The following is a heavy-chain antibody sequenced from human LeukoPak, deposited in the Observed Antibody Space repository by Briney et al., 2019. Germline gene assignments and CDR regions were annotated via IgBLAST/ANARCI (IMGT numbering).Heavy chain of an antibody. CDR3: ARSSAYDYHGLDV. CDR2: IYYNGST. V-gene: IGHV4-59*01. D-gene: IGHD6-6*01. J-gene: IGHJ6*02. Sequence: PSETLSLTCSVSGGSISRYYWSWIRQPPGKGLEWIGYIYYNGSTSYNPSLKSRVTISVDTSKSQFSLKLSSVTAADTAVYYCARSSAYDYHGLDVWGQGTTVSVSS. CDR1: GGSISRYY.